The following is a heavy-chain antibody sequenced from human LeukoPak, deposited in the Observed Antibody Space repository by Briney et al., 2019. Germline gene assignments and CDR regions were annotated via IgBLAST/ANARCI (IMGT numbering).Heavy chain of an antibody. J-gene: IGHJ3*02. CDR3: ARSLIDYGGSYDAFDI. CDR1: GYTFSSYG. D-gene: IGHD4-23*01. V-gene: IGHV1-69*10. CDR2: ITPILGTA. Sequence: SVKVSCKTYGYTFSSYGISWVRQAPGQGLEWMGGITPILGTANYAQKFQGRVTINADQSTSTAYMELSILRSEDTAVYYCARSLIDYGGSYDAFDIWGQGTMVTISS.